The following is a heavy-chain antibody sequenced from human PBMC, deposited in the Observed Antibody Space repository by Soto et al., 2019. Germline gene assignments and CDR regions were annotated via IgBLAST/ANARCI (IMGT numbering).Heavy chain of an antibody. CDR2: TIPIFGTP. J-gene: IGHJ3*02. Sequence: QVQLVQSGAEVKKPGSSVKVSCKASGGTLSIYGSSWVRQSPGQGLEWMGGTIPIFGTPTYAQKFQVRVTITADKSTGTAYMELSSLRSEDTAVYYCASPYTSSFAFDICGQGTVVTVSS. CDR1: GGTLSIYG. D-gene: IGHD6-6*01. V-gene: IGHV1-69*06. CDR3: ASPYTSSFAFDI.